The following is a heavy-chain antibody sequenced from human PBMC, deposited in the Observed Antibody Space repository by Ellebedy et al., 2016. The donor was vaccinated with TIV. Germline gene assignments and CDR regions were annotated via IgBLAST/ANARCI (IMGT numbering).Heavy chain of an antibody. CDR3: ARDTAKHGDAFDI. CDR1: GYTFTGYY. Sequence: ASVKVSCXASGYTFTGYYMHWVRQAPGQGLEWMGWINPNSGGTNYAQKFQGRVTMTRDTSISTAYMELSRLRSDDTAVYYCARDTAKHGDAFDIWGQGTMVTVS. V-gene: IGHV1-2*02. D-gene: IGHD5-18*01. CDR2: INPNSGGT. J-gene: IGHJ3*02.